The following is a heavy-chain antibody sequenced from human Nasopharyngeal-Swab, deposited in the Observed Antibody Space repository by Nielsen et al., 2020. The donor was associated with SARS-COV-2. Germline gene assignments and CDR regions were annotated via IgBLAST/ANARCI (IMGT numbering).Heavy chain of an antibody. CDR3: ARLSGLFDY. V-gene: IGHV4-39*01. CDR2: IYYSGST. J-gene: IGHJ4*02. Sequence: RQAPGKGLGWIGSIYYSGSTYYNASLKSRVTISVDTSKNQFSLKLSSVTAADTAVYYCARLSGLFDYWSQGTLVTVSS. D-gene: IGHD6-19*01.